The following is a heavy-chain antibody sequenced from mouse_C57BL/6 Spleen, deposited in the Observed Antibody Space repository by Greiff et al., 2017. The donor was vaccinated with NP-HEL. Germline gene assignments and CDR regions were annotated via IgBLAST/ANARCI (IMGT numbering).Heavy chain of an antibody. CDR2: LWWGDDK. V-gene: IGHV8-8*01. D-gene: IGHD2-4*01. CDR1: GFSLSTFGMG. J-gene: IGHJ2*01. CDR3: ARPHDYDEGYYFDY. Sequence: QVTLKESGPGILQPSQTLSLTCSFSGFSLSTFGMGVGWIRQPSGKGLEWLAHLWWGDDKYYNPSLKSQLTIAKATSKNQEFLKIANVETADTATYYCARPHDYDEGYYFDYWGQGTTLTVSS.